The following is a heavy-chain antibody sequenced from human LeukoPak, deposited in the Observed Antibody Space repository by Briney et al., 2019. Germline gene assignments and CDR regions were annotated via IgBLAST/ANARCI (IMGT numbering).Heavy chain of an antibody. D-gene: IGHD4-17*01. CDR2: IYHSGST. V-gene: IGHV4-38-2*02. CDR1: GYSISSGYY. Sequence: SETLSLTCTVSGYSISSGYYWGWIRQPPGKGLEWIGSIYHSGSTYYNPSLKSRVTISVDTSKNQFSLKLSSVTAADTAVYYCARIPYGKIDYWGQGTLVTVSS. J-gene: IGHJ4*02. CDR3: ARIPYGKIDY.